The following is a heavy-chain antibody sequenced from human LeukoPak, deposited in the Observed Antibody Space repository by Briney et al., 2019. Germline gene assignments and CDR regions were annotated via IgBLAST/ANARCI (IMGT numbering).Heavy chain of an antibody. J-gene: IGHJ3*02. Sequence: ASVKVSCKASGYTFTSYGISWVRQAPGQGLEWMGWISAYNGNTNYAQKLQGRVTMTTDTSTSTAYMELRSLRSDDTAVYYCARVSGAVSIAAAGTDIWGQGTMVTVSS. CDR1: GYTFTSYG. V-gene: IGHV1-18*01. D-gene: IGHD6-13*01. CDR3: ARVSGAVSIAAAGTDI. CDR2: ISAYNGNT.